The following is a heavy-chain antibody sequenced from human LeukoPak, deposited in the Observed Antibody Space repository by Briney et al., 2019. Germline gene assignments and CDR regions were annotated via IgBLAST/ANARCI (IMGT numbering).Heavy chain of an antibody. CDR3: ARRVATVTGFCDY. CDR1: GGSISSSSYY. D-gene: IGHD4-17*01. V-gene: IGHV4-39*01. J-gene: IGHJ4*02. Sequence: RSSETLSLTCTVSGGSISSSSYYWGWIRQPPGKGLEWIGSIYYSGSTYYNPSLKSRVTISVDTSKNQFSLKLSSVTAADTAVHYCARRVATVTGFCDYWGQGTLVTVSS. CDR2: IYYSGST.